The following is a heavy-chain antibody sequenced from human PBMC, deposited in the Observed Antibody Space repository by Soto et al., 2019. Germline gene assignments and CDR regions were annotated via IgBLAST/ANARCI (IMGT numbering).Heavy chain of an antibody. CDR2: VYYSGSS. J-gene: IGHJ5*02. CDR3: AKLSCTSSTCYFPGWFDP. Sequence: QVQLQESGPGLVKPSETLSLTCTVSGDSISGGASFWSWTRQPPGKGLEWIANVYYSGSSYYNPSLKSRLTISVDTTKNQFSLQLKSMTAADTAVYYCAKLSCTSSTCYFPGWFDPWGQGTLVTVSS. V-gene: IGHV4-31*03. CDR1: GDSISGGASF. D-gene: IGHD2-2*01.